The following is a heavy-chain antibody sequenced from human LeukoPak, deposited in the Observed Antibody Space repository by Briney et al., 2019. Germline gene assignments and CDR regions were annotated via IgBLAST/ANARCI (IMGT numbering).Heavy chain of an antibody. CDR2: TIPIFGTA. Sequence: GASVKVSCKASGGTFSSYAISWVRQAPGQGLEWMGGTIPIFGTANYAQKFQGRVTITADESTSTAYMELSSLRSEDTAVYYCAREYHSSGWSYYFDYWGQGTLVTVSS. V-gene: IGHV1-69*13. D-gene: IGHD6-19*01. J-gene: IGHJ4*02. CDR1: GGTFSSYA. CDR3: AREYHSSGWSYYFDY.